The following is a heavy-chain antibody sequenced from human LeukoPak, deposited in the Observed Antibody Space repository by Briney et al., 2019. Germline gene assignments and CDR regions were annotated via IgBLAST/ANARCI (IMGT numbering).Heavy chain of an antibody. Sequence: SQTLSLTCAISGDSVSSNSAAWNWIRQSPSRGLEWLGRTYYRSKWYNDYAVSVKSRITINPDTSKNQFSLQLNSVTPEDTAVYYCARGYSSGWYWYYYYHGMDVWGQGTTVTVSS. CDR2: TYYRSKWYN. CDR3: ARGYSSGWYWYYYYHGMDV. CDR1: GDSVSSNSAA. V-gene: IGHV6-1*01. J-gene: IGHJ6*02. D-gene: IGHD6-19*01.